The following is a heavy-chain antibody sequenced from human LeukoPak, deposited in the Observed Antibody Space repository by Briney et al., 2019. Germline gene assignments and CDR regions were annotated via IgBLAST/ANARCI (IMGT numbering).Heavy chain of an antibody. CDR3: ARGAWNGYHFDH. Sequence: GGSLRLSCAASGFTFSTYTMNWVRQAPGKGLEWVSSIISSSSYMYYGDSLKGRFTISRDNAKNSLYLQMNSLKAEDTAVYYCARGAWNGYHFDHWGQGILLTVSS. CDR2: IISSSSYM. J-gene: IGHJ4*02. CDR1: GFTFSTYT. V-gene: IGHV3-21*01. D-gene: IGHD1-1*01.